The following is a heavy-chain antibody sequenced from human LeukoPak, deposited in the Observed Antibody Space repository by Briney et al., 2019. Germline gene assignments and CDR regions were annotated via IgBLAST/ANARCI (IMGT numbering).Heavy chain of an antibody. D-gene: IGHD3-22*01. CDR2: INHSGST. Sequence: PSETLSLTCTVYGGSFIGFHWNWIRQAPGKGLEWIGDINHSGSTNYNPSLTSRVTISVDPSKNQFSLNLSSVTAADTAVYYCAPPSYYYEANGYSVAWGQGTLVTVSS. J-gene: IGHJ5*02. V-gene: IGHV4-34*01. CDR1: GGSFIGFH. CDR3: APPSYYYEANGYSVA.